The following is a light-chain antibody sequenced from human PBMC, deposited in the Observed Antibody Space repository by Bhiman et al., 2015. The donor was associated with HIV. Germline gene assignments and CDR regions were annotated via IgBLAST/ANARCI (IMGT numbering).Light chain of an antibody. V-gene: IGLV2-23*02. CDR1: SSDVGSYNL. J-gene: IGLJ3*02. CDR2: EVT. Sequence: QSALTQPASVSGSPGQSITISCSGASSDVGSYNLVSWYQHHPGKAPKMLIYEVTKRPSEVSSRFAGSKSGNTASLTISGLQAEDEATYYCSLNEGGRAPNWVFGGGTRLTVL. CDR3: SLNEGGRAPNWV.